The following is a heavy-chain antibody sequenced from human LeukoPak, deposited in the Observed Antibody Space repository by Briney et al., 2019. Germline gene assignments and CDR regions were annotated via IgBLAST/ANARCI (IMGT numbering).Heavy chain of an antibody. CDR1: GFSFSSYA. V-gene: IGHV3-23*01. CDR2: IRGSGGST. D-gene: IGHD3-9*01. CDR3: AKDRYDRIPKEIDY. Sequence: GGSLRLSSAASGFSFSSYAMNWVRQAPGKGLEWVASIRGSGGSTYYADSVKGRFTISGDNSMNTLFLQMNSLRAEDTAVYYCAKDRYDRIPKEIDYWGQGTLVTVSS. J-gene: IGHJ4*02.